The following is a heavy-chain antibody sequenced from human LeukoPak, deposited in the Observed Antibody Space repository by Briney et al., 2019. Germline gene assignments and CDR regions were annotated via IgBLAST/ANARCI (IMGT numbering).Heavy chain of an antibody. J-gene: IGHJ4*02. V-gene: IGHV3-48*04. D-gene: IGHD1-7*01. CDR3: ARMNYVSSGWGAPFDY. CDR2: IRSGGTNT. Sequence: ESGGSLRLSCAASGFTFSSFSMNWVRQAPGKGLEWVSYIRSGGTNTDYTGSVKGRFTISRDNAKNSLYLQMNSLRAEDTAVYYCARMNYVSSGWGAPFDYWGQGTLVTVSS. CDR1: GFTFSSFS.